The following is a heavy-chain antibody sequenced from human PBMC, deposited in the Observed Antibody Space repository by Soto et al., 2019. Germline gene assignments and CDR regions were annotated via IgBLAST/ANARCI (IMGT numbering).Heavy chain of an antibody. J-gene: IGHJ4*02. D-gene: IGHD2-15*01. CDR1: GGSISSGDYY. CDR3: ARGATPYCSGGSCYFYFDY. V-gene: IGHV4-30-4*01. CDR2: IYYSGST. Sequence: SETLSLTCTVSGGSISSGDYYWSWIRQPPGKGLEWIGYIYYSGSTYYKPSLKSRVTISVDTSKNQFSLKLSSVTAADTAVYYCARGATPYCSGGSCYFYFDYWGQGTLVTVSS.